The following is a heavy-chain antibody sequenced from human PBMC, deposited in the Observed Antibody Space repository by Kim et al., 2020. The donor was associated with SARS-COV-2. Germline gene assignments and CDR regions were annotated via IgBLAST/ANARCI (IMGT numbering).Heavy chain of an antibody. CDR3: ARGPFCYATSCPVDDAFD. D-gene: IGHD3-16*01. V-gene: IGHV3-13*01. Sequence: GGSLRLSCAASGFTFSSYDMHWVRQAAGKGLEWVSTIVTAAYTFYSCSVKGRFIISRANAKHSVYLQMTSLTAVDTAFYYCARGPFCYATSCPVDDAFD. CDR2: IVTAAYT. CDR1: GFTFSSYD. J-gene: IGHJ3*02.